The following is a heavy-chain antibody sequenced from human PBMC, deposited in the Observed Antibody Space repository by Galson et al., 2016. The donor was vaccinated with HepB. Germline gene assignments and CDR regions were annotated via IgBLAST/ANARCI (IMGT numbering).Heavy chain of an antibody. CDR3: ARDPLALVVPSGIT. CDR1: GFTFSDYY. V-gene: IGHV3-11*01. CDR2: ISSSGSSI. D-gene: IGHD3-10*01. J-gene: IGHJ4*02. Sequence: SLRLSCAASGFTFSDYYMSWIRQAPGKGLEWISYISSSGSSIDYADSVKGRFTISRDNAKDFLYLQMNSLRADDTAMYYCARDPLALVVPSGITWGQGTLFSVSS.